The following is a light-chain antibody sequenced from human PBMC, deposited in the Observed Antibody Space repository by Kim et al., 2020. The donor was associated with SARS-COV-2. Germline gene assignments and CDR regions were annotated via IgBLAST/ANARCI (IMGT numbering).Light chain of an antibody. CDR1: QNLDSW. V-gene: IGKV1-5*01. Sequence: GDSVTSTCRASQNLDSWLAWYQHKPGQPPKLLIYDASSLQSGVPSRFSGNGSGTEFTLTISNLQPDDFGTYYCQQYYSYWYSFGQGTKLEIK. CDR2: DAS. J-gene: IGKJ2*01. CDR3: QQYYSYWYS.